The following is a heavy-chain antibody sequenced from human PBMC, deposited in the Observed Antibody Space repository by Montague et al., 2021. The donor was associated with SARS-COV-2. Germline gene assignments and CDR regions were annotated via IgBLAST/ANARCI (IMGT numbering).Heavy chain of an antibody. CDR2: VYHSGYT. J-gene: IGHJ4*02. CDR3: SRRGYTGSDYFDY. Sequence: SETLSLTCSVSGFSISSGFYWSWIRQSPGKGPEWIVTVYHSGYTHYNPSLKGRVTVSIDTSKNQFSLTVTSVTAADTAVYFCSRRGYTGSDYFDYWGQGTLVTVSS. D-gene: IGHD5-12*01. V-gene: IGHV4-38-2*01. CDR1: GFSISSGFY.